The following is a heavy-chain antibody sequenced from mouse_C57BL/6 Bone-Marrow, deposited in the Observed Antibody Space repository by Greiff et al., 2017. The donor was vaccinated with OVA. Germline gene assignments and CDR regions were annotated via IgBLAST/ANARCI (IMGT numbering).Heavy chain of an antibody. CDR1: GYTFTSYG. J-gene: IGHJ4*01. V-gene: IGHV1-81*01. Sequence: QVQLQQSGAELARPGASVKLSCKASGYTFTSYGISWVKQRPGQGLEWIGEINPRSGNTYYNEKFKGKATLTADKSSSTAYMELRSLTSEDSAVYFCARNYDLYYAMDYWGQGTSVTVSS. CDR2: INPRSGNT. CDR3: ARNYDLYYAMDY. D-gene: IGHD1-1*01.